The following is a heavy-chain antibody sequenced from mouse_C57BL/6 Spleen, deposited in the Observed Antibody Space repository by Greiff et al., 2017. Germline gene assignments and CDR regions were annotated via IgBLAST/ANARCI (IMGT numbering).Heavy chain of an antibody. CDR2: IDPSDSYT. J-gene: IGHJ2*01. Sequence: QVQLQQPGAELVKPGASVKLSCKASGYTFTSYWMQWVKQRPGQGLEWIGEIDPSDSYTNYNKKFKGKATLTVDTSSSTAYMQLSSLTSEDSAVYYCARGGRTAQAKNYFDYWGQGTTLTVSS. CDR1: GYTFTSYW. D-gene: IGHD3-2*02. V-gene: IGHV1-50*01. CDR3: ARGGRTAQAKNYFDY.